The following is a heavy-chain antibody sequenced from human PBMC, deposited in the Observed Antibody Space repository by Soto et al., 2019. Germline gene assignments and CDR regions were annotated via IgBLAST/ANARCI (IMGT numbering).Heavy chain of an antibody. D-gene: IGHD6-13*01. Sequence: QVQLQQWGAGLLKPSETLSLTCAVYGGSFSGYYLTWIRQPPGKGLEWIGEINDSGGTDYNPSLKSRVTISLDTSKNQLSLKLSSVTAADTAVYYCAIGRKVFSSSCYVDWGQGTLVTVSS. J-gene: IGHJ4*02. CDR1: GGSFSGYY. V-gene: IGHV4-34*01. CDR2: INDSGGT. CDR3: AIGRKVFSSSCYVD.